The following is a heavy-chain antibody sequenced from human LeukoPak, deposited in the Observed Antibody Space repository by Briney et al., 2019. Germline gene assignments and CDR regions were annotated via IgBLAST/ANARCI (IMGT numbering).Heavy chain of an antibody. V-gene: IGHV4-59*12. D-gene: IGHD5-12*01. J-gene: IGHJ3*02. CDR3: ARDEATNAFDI. CDR2: IYYSGST. CDR1: GGSISSYY. Sequence: SETLSLTCTVSGGSISSYYWSWIRQPPGKGLEWIGYIYYSGSTNYNPSLKSRVTISVDTSKNQFSLKLSSVTAADTAVYYCARDEATNAFDIWGQRTMVTVSS.